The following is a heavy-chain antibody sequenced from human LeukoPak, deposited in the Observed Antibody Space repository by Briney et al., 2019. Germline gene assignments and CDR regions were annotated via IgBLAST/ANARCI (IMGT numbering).Heavy chain of an antibody. D-gene: IGHD3-10*01. CDR3: AGHIITMVRGVPSGMDV. Sequence: PSETLSLTCTVSGGSISSYYWSWIRQPPGKGLEWIGYIYYSGSTNYNPSLKSRVTISVDTSKNQFSLKLSSVTAADTAMYYCAGHIITMVRGVPSGMDVWGQGATVTVSS. CDR2: IYYSGST. V-gene: IGHV4-59*08. CDR1: GGSISSYY. J-gene: IGHJ6*02.